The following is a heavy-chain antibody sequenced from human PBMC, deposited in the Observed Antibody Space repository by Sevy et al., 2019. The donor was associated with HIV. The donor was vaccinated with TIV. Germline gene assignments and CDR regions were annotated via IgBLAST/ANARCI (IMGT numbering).Heavy chain of an antibody. CDR3: ARDRLISSFLYYYYYMDV. D-gene: IGHD6-13*01. V-gene: IGHV3-30-3*01. CDR2: ISYDGSNK. CDR1: GFTFSSYA. Sequence: GGSLRLSCAASGFTFSSYAMHWVRQAPGKGLEWEAVISYDGSNKYYADSVKGRFTISRDNSKNTLYLQMNSLRAEDTAVYYCARDRLISSFLYYYYYMDVWGKGTTVTVSS. J-gene: IGHJ6*03.